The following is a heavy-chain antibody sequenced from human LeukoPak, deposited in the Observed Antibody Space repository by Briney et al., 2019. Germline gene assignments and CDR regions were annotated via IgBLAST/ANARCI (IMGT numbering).Heavy chain of an antibody. CDR3: VIWGDYDVLTGYYVPDY. D-gene: IGHD3-9*01. V-gene: IGHV3-23*01. J-gene: IGHJ4*02. CDR1: GFTFSNYA. CDR2: ITGSGTNT. Sequence: PGGSLTLSCVPSGFTFSNYAMRWVRHSPGKGREWASDITGSGTNTYYADSLKGRFTISRDNSKNTVFLQMNSLRHEDTAIYYCVIWGDYDVLTGYYVPDYWGQGTLVTVSS.